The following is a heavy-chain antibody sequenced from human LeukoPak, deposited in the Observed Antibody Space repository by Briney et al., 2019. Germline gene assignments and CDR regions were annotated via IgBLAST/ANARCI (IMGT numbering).Heavy chain of an antibody. Sequence: SETLSLTCTVSGGSISSGGYYWSWIRQHPGKGLEWIGYIYYSGSTYYNPSLKSRVTISVDTSKNQFSLKLSSVTAADTAVYYCARRANVWGSYRGTFDYWGQGTLVTVSS. CDR3: ARRANVWGSYRGTFDY. CDR1: GGSISSGGYY. V-gene: IGHV4-31*03. D-gene: IGHD3-16*02. CDR2: IYYSGST. J-gene: IGHJ4*02.